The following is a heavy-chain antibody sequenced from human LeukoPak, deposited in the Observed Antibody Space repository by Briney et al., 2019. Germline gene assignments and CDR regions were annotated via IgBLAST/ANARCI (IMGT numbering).Heavy chain of an antibody. CDR1: GFTFSNYA. D-gene: IGHD1-1*01. CDR2: ISYDGNDR. J-gene: IGHJ4*02. CDR3: ARGERYSLDY. Sequence: PGRSLRLSCAASGFTFSNYALHWLRHAPGKGLEWVTVISYDGNDRYYSDSVKGRFPISRDNSKNTLYLQVNTLRAEDTAGYYCARGERYSLDYWGPGTLVSVSS. V-gene: IGHV3-30*04.